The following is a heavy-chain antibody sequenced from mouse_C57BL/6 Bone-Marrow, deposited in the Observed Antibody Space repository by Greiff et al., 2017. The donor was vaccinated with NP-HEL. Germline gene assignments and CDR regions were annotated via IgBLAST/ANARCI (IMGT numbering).Heavy chain of an antibody. CDR3: VRHRAYYSNYIAY. Sequence: DVMLVESGGGLVQPKGSLKLSCAASGFSFNTYAMNWVRQAPGKGLEWVARIRSKSNNYATYYADSVKDRFTISRDDSESMLYLQMNNLKTEDTAMYYCVRHRAYYSNYIAYWGQGTLVTVSA. V-gene: IGHV10-1*01. CDR2: IRSKSNNYAT. J-gene: IGHJ3*01. D-gene: IGHD2-5*01. CDR1: GFSFNTYA.